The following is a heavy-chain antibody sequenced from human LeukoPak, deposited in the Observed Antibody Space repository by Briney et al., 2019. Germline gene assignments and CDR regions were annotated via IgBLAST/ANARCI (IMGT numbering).Heavy chain of an antibody. Sequence: HSAVSLRLSCAASGFTFGSYAMYWVRQAPGKGLEWVSAIGATGSSTYYADSVKGRFTISRDNSKNTLYLQMNSLRAEDTAVYYCAKRGGGNYFDYWGQGTLVTVSS. CDR3: AKRGGGNYFDY. D-gene: IGHD3-10*01. J-gene: IGHJ4*02. CDR1: GFTFGSYA. V-gene: IGHV3-23*01. CDR2: IGATGSST.